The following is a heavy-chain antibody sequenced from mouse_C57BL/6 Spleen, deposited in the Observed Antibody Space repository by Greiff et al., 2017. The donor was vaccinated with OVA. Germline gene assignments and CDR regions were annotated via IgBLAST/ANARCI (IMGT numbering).Heavy chain of an antibody. Sequence: VKLQQPGAELVKPGASVKLSCKASGYTFTSYWMQWVKQRPGQGLEWIGEIDPSDSYTNYNQKFKGKATLTVDTSSSTAYMQLSSLTSEDSAVYYCARTYGRDYFDYWGQGTTLTVSS. J-gene: IGHJ2*01. D-gene: IGHD1-1*02. CDR1: GYTFTSYW. V-gene: IGHV1-50*01. CDR3: ARTYGRDYFDY. CDR2: IDPSDSYT.